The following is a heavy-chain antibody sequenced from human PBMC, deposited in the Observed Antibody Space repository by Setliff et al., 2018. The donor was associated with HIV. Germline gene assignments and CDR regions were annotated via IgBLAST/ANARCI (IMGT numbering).Heavy chain of an antibody. V-gene: IGHV1-3*03. CDR3: ARGYNWNYVLAY. CDR2: INVGKGDT. D-gene: IGHD1-7*01. J-gene: IGHJ4*02. Sequence: ASVKVSCKASRYTFTTYSLHWVRQAPGQSLEWMGWINVGKGDTKYSQEFQGRITITTDTSTSTAYMELSSLTSEDTAVYYCARGYNWNYVLAYWGQGTLVTVSS. CDR1: RYTFTTYS.